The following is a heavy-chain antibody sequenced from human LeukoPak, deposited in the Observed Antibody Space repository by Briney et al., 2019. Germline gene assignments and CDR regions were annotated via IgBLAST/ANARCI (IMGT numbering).Heavy chain of an antibody. J-gene: IGHJ3*02. CDR3: AKDGSYCSGGSCYRNAFDI. CDR1: GFTFSSYA. D-gene: IGHD2-15*01. Sequence: GRSLRLSCAASGFTFSSYAMSWVRQAPGKGLEWVSAISGSGGSTYYADSVKGRFTISRDNSKNTLYLQMNSLRAEDTAVYYCAKDGSYCSGGSCYRNAFDIWGQGTMVTVSS. V-gene: IGHV3-23*01. CDR2: ISGSGGST.